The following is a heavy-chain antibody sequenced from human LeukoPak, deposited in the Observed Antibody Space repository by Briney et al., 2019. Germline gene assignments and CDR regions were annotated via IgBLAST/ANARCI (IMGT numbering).Heavy chain of an antibody. Sequence: SGTLFLTCTGSGVSISSYSLSWIRQPPGKGLEWIGYICYSGSTNYNPSLKSRVTISVDTYKNQFSLKLSSVPAADTAVYYCARVGLSNSIWGQGTLVTVSS. J-gene: IGHJ4*02. CDR2: ICYSGST. D-gene: IGHD2/OR15-2a*01. CDR3: ARVGLSNSI. CDR1: GVSISSYS. V-gene: IGHV4-59*01.